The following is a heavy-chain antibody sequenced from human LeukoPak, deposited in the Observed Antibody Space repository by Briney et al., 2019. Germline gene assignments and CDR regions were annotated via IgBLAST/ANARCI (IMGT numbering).Heavy chain of an antibody. CDR1: GGSISSYY. D-gene: IGHD3/OR15-3a*01. V-gene: IGHV4-59*01. CDR3: ARAGTGYYSFLFDY. CDR2: IYYSGST. J-gene: IGHJ4*02. Sequence: PSETLSLTCTVSGGSISSYYWSWLRQPPGKGLEWLGYIYYSGSTNYNPSLKSRVTISVDTSKNQFSLKLSSVTAADTALYYCARAGTGYYSFLFDYWGQGTLVTVSS.